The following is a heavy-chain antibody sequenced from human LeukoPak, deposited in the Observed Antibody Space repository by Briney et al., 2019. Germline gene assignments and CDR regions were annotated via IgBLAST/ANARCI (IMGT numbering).Heavy chain of an antibody. V-gene: IGHV4-38-2*02. CDR3: ARERGTGYYYYYGMDV. CDR1: GYSISSGYD. J-gene: IGHJ6*04. D-gene: IGHD1-14*01. Sequence: SETLSLTCAVSGYSISSGYDWGWIPQPPGKGLEWIGSIYHSGSTYYNPSLKSRVTISVDTSKNQFSLKLSSVTAADTAVYYCARERGTGYYYYYGMDVWGKGATVTVSS. CDR2: IYHSGST.